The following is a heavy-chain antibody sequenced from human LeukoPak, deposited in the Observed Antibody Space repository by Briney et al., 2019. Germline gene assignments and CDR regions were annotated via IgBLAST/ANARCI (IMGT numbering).Heavy chain of an antibody. CDR1: GFIFSSHW. V-gene: IGHV3-7*05. CDR2: INQDGSEK. Sequence: GGSLRLSCAASGFIFSSHWMSWVRQAPGKGLEWVANINQDGSEKYYVDSVKGRFTISRDNAKNSLYLQMNSLRAEDTAVYYCARVGYYDNSGYFGYWGQGTLVTVSS. J-gene: IGHJ4*02. D-gene: IGHD3-22*01. CDR3: ARVGYYDNSGYFGY.